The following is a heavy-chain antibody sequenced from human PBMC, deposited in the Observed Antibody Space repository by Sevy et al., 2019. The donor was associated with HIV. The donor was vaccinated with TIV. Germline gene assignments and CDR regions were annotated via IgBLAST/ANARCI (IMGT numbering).Heavy chain of an antibody. D-gene: IGHD2-8*01. J-gene: IGHJ4*02. V-gene: IGHV3-23*01. CDR2: LSFGCGKI. CDR3: AREGCTKPHDY. CDR1: GFNFNIYS. Sequence: GGSLRLSYVASGFNFNIYSMSWVRQAPGKGLEWVSTLSFGCGKINHADSVQGRFTMSRDDSKKTVYLEMNSLRVEDTAIYYCAREGCTKPHDYWGQGTLVTVSS.